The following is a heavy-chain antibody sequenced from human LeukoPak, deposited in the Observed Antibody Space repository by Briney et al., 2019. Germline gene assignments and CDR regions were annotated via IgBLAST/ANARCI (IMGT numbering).Heavy chain of an antibody. CDR3: AKAYDFWSGYLTFDY. D-gene: IGHD3-3*01. CDR1: GFTFSSYG. V-gene: IGHV3-30*18. J-gene: IGHJ4*02. CDR2: ISYDGSNK. Sequence: PGGSLRLSCAASGFTFSSYGMHWVRQAPGKGLEWVAVISYDGSNKYYADSVKGRFTISRDNSKNTLYLQMNSLRAEDTAVYYCAKAYDFWSGYLTFDYWGQGTLVTVSS.